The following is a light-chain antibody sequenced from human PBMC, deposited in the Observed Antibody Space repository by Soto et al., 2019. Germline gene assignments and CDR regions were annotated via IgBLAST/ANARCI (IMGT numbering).Light chain of an antibody. V-gene: IGLV2-14*01. CDR3: SSFRAGNTYV. CDR2: EVN. CDR1: SSDVGDYNY. Sequence: QSVLTQPASVSGSPGQSITISCTGTSSDVGDYNYVSWYQHHPGKAPKLLIYEVNNRPSGVSNRFSGSKSGNTASLTISGLQAEDETDYYCSSFRAGNTYVFGTGTKLTVL. J-gene: IGLJ1*01.